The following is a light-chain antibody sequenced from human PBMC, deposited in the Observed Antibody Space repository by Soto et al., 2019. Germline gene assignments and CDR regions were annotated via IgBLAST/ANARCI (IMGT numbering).Light chain of an antibody. J-gene: IGKJ1*01. Sequence: EIVMTQSPASLSVSRGERAARSCRGSQSVSSDLAWYHQKPGQAPRLLIYGASTRATGIPARFSGSGSGTEFTLTINSLQSEDFAVYYCQQYNNWPRTFGQGTKVDIK. CDR1: QSVSSD. CDR2: GAS. V-gene: IGKV3-15*01. CDR3: QQYNNWPRT.